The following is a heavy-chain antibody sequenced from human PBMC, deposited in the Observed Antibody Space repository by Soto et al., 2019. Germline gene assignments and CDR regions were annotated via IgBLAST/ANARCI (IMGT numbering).Heavy chain of an antibody. CDR1: GFTFSSYW. V-gene: IGHV3-7*01. CDR3: ARAFAAAESL. CDR2: IKQDGSEK. D-gene: IGHD6-13*01. J-gene: IGHJ4*02. Sequence: EVQLVESGGGLVQPGGSLRLSCAASGFTFSSYWMHWVRQTPGKGLEWVANIKQDGSEKYYVDSVRGRFTISRDNAKSSLCLQKNSLRAEDTAVYYCARAFAAAESLWGQGTLVTVSS.